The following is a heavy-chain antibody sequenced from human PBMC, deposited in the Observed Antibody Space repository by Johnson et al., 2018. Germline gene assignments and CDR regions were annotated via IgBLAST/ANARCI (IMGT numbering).Heavy chain of an antibody. J-gene: IGHJ3*02. V-gene: IGHV3-43*01. CDR3: AKGNVRLGEAFDI. CDR2: LSWDGGST. Sequence: VQLVQSGGVVVQPGGSLRLSCAASGFTLDDYTMHWVRQDPGKGLGWVSLLSWDGGSTYYADSVKGRFTISRDNSQNSMYLQMNSLRTEDTALYYCAKGNVRLGEAFDIWGQGTMVTVSS. D-gene: IGHD3-10*02. CDR1: GFTLDDYT.